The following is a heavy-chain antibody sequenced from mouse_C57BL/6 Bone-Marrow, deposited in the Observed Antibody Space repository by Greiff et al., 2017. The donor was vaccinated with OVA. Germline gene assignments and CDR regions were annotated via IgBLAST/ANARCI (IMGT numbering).Heavy chain of an antibody. CDR3: ARMGGSSSWFAY. V-gene: IGHV1-26*01. CDR1: GYTFTDYY. CDR2: INPNNGGT. J-gene: IGHJ3*01. D-gene: IGHD1-1*01. Sequence: VQLQQSGPELVKPGASVKISCKASGYTFTDYYMNWVKQSHGKSLEWIGDINPNNGGTSYNQKFKGKATLTVDKSSSTAYMELRSLTSEDSAVYYCARMGGSSSWFAYWGQGTLVTVSA.